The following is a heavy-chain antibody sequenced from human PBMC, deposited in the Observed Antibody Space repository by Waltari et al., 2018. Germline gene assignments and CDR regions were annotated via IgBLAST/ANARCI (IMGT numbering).Heavy chain of an antibody. V-gene: IGHV3-23*03. D-gene: IGHD3-10*01. CDR3: ARNGEWAEARGMDV. CDR1: RSRFHSHA. J-gene: IGHJ6*03. Sequence: EAELVESWRSSVRSGHPLRLSCLASRSRFHSHAMSWVRQSPGKGLEWVAVIFSGGMKMYYADSVKGRFTISRDNSRNTLYLQMKSLRVDDTGVYYCARNGEWAEARGMDVWGKGTRVTVSS. CDR2: IFSGGMKM.